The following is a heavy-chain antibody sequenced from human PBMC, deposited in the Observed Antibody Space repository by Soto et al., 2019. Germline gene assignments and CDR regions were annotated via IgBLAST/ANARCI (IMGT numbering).Heavy chain of an antibody. J-gene: IGHJ6*02. V-gene: IGHV3-53*02. Sequence: EVQLVETGGGLIQPGGSLRLSCAASGFTVSSNYMSWVRQAPGKGLEWVSVIYSGGSTYYADSVKGRFTISRDNSKNPLYLQMNSLRAEDTAVYYCARGLRLGGSGSYYNPSGWLSSYYYYGMDVWGQGTTVTVSS. CDR3: ARGLRLGGSGSYYNPSGWLSSYYYYGMDV. CDR1: GFTVSSNY. CDR2: IYSGGST. D-gene: IGHD3-10*01.